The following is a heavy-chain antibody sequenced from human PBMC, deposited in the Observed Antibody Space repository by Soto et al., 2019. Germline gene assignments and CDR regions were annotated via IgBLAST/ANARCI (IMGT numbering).Heavy chain of an antibody. J-gene: IGHJ4*02. Sequence: QVQLQQWGAGLLKPSETLSLTCAVYGGSFSGYYWSWIRQPPGKGLEWIGEIHHSGSTNYNSSLKSRVTISLDTSKNQFSLKLSSMTAADTAVYYCARGTDAYKTGNYWGQGTLVTVSS. V-gene: IGHV4-34*01. CDR3: ARGTDAYKTGNY. D-gene: IGHD1-1*01. CDR2: IHHSGST. CDR1: GGSFSGYY.